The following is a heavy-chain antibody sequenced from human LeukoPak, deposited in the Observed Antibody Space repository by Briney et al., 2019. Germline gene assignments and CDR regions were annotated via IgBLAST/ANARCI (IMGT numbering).Heavy chain of an antibody. CDR1: AFTFRIHA. V-gene: IGHV3-30*04. J-gene: IGHJ3*02. CDR2: TSYDGSQK. CDR3: ARGIDPSPNDVFDI. Sequence: PGGSLRLSCAASAFTFRIHAMHWVRQVPGKGLEWVAVTSYDGSQKYYADSVKGRFTISRDNSKDALYLLMNSLKTEDTAVYYCARGIDPSPNDVFDIWGQGTMVIVSS. D-gene: IGHD2-21*01.